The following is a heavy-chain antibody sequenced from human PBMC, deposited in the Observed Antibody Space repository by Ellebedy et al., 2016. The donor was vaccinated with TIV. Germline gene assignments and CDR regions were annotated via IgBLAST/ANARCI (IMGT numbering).Heavy chain of an antibody. CDR1: GGSISSSSYY. V-gene: IGHV4-39*01. Sequence: MPSETLSLTCTVSGGSISSSSYYWGWIRQPPGKGLEWIGSIYYSGSTYYNPSLKSRVTISVDTSKNQFSLKLSSVTAADTAIYYCATARRDHYYYGMDVWGRGTTVTVSS. CDR2: IYYSGST. J-gene: IGHJ6*02. CDR3: ATARRDHYYYGMDV. D-gene: IGHD6-13*01.